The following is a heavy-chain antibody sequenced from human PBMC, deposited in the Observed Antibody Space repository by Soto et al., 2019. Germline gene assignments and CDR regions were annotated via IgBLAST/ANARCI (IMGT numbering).Heavy chain of an antibody. J-gene: IGHJ5*02. CDR2: IFYTGDT. D-gene: IGHD1-1*01. Sequence: PSETLSLTCSVSTYSISSGFFWGWIRQPPGKGLEWIGSIFYTGDTYYSPSLKSRITMSVDTSRNQFSLKLTSLTAADTAVYYCARDTNSLDPWGQGILVTVSS. V-gene: IGHV4-38-2*02. CDR1: TYSISSGFF. CDR3: ARDTNSLDP.